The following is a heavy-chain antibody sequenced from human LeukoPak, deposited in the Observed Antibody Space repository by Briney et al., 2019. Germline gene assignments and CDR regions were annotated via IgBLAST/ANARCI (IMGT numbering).Heavy chain of an antibody. CDR1: GGSISSSSYY. D-gene: IGHD3-10*01. CDR3: ARSMVRGVIIGL. V-gene: IGHV4-39*07. J-gene: IGHJ4*02. CDR2: INHSGST. Sequence: ASETLSLTCTVSGGSISSSSYYWGWIRQPPGKGLEWIGEINHSGSTNYNPSLKSRVTISVDTSKNQFSLKLSSVTAADTAVYYCARSMVRGVIIGLWGQGTLVTVSS.